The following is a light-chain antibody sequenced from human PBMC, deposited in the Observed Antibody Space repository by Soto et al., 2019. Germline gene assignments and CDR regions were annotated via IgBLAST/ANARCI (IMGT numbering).Light chain of an antibody. CDR2: NVN. CDR1: SRDVAVYSY. J-gene: IGLJ1*01. Sequence: SALTQPRSVSGSPGQSVTVSCTGTSRDVAVYSYVSWYQHHPGKAPKLMIYNVNERPSGVSDRFSGSKSGNAASLTISGLQAEDEANYYCNSYTTLSNRVFGTGTKVTVL. CDR3: NSYTTLSNRV. V-gene: IGLV2-11*01.